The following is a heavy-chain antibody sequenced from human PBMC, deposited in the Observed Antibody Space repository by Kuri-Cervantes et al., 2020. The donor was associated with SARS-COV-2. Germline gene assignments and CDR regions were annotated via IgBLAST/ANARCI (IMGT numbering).Heavy chain of an antibody. D-gene: IGHD7-27*01. CDR3: ARIFQGAGESNAFDI. J-gene: IGHJ3*02. Sequence: SETLSLTCTVSGGSISSYYWSWIRQPPGKGLEWIGYIYYSGSTYYNPSLKSRVTISVDTSKNQFSLKLSSVTAADTAVYYCARIFQGAGESNAFDIWGQGTMVTVSS. CDR2: IYYSGST. V-gene: IGHV4-59*08. CDR1: GGSISSYY.